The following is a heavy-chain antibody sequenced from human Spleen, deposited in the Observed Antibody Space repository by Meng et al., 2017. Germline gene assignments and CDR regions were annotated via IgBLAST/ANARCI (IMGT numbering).Heavy chain of an antibody. CDR1: GDSVSSNSAA. CDR2: TYYRSKWYN. CDR3: ARGGMSSGWTFEY. V-gene: IGHV6-1*01. J-gene: IGHJ4*02. D-gene: IGHD6-19*01. Sequence: QTRSLTGAISGDSVSSNSAAWNWIRQSPSRGLEWLGRTYYRSKWYNDYAVSVKSRITVNPDTSKNQFSLLLNSVTPEDTAVYYCARGGMSSGWTFEYWGQGTLVTVSS.